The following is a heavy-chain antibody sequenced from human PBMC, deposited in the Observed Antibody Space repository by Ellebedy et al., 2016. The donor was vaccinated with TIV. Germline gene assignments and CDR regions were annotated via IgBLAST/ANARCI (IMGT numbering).Heavy chain of an antibody. J-gene: IGHJ2*01. CDR2: ISSSSSYT. CDR1: GFTFSDYY. V-gene: IGHV3-11*06. CDR3: ARFVDYGGNSGYFDL. D-gene: IGHD4-23*01. Sequence: GESLKISXAASGFTFSDYYMSWIRQAPGKGLEWVSYISSSSSYTNYADSVKGRFTISRDNAKNSLYLQMNSLRAEDTAVYYCARFVDYGGNSGYFDLWGRGTLVTVSS.